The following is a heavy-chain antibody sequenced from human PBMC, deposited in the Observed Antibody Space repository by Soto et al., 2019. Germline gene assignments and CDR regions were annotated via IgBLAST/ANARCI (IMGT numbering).Heavy chain of an antibody. V-gene: IGHV3-21*01. CDR1: GFTFSSYI. CDR2: ISSSSSYI. D-gene: IGHD2-2*02. Sequence: GGSLRLSCAASGFTFSSYIMNWVRQAPGKGLEWVSSISSSSSYIYYADSVKGRFTISRDNAKNSLYLQMNSLRAEDTAVYYCARDSPVVPAAIRWAWFDPWGQGTLVTVSS. J-gene: IGHJ5*02. CDR3: ARDSPVVPAAIRWAWFDP.